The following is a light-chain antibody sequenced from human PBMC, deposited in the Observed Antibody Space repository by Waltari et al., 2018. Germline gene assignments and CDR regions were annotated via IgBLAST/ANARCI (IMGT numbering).Light chain of an antibody. CDR2: GNS. CDR1: SPNIGAGYD. J-gene: IGLJ3*02. V-gene: IGLV1-40*01. Sequence: QSVLTQPPSVSGAPGQRVTIPCTGTSPNIGAGYDVPWYQQLPGTAPKLLIYGNSNRPSGVPDRFSGSKSGTSASLAITGLQAEDEGDYYCQSYDSSLSGSVVFGGGTKLTVL. CDR3: QSYDSSLSGSVV.